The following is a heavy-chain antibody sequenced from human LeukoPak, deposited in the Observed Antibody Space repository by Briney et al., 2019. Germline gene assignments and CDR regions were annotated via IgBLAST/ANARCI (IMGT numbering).Heavy chain of an antibody. D-gene: IGHD3-16*02. Sequence: PGGSLRLTCAASGFTFSSYGMNWVRQAPGKGLEWVSSISSSSSYIYYADSVKGRFTISRDNAKNSLYLQTNSLRAEDAAVYYCARHRRTGHFDYWGQGTLVTVSS. CDR2: ISSSSSYI. J-gene: IGHJ4*02. CDR1: GFTFSSYG. CDR3: ARHRRTGHFDY. V-gene: IGHV3-21*01.